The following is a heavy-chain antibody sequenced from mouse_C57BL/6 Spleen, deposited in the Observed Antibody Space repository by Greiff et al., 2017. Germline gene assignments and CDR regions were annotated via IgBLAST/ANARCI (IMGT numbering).Heavy chain of an antibody. CDR3: ARNNYGSSYLFAY. D-gene: IGHD1-1*01. J-gene: IGHJ3*01. V-gene: IGHV2-2*01. CDR1: GFSLTSSG. CDR2: IWSGGST. Sequence: VKLMESGPGLVQPSQSLSITCTVSGFSLTSSGVHWVRQSPGKGLEWLGVIWSGGSTDYNAAFISRLSISKDNSKSQVFFKMNSLQADDTAIYYCARNNYGSSYLFAYWGQGTLVTVSA.